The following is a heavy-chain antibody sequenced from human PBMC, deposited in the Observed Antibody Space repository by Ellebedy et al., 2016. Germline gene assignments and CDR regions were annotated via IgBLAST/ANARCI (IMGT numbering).Heavy chain of an antibody. V-gene: IGHV4-31*03. CDR2: IDNNGRT. CDR1: GGSVSSSNSY. Sequence: SETLSLXCTIPGGSVSSSNSYWSWIRQHPGKGLEWIGYIDNNGRTYYNLSLRSRVTISVDTSKSQFSLRLSSVTAADTAVYYYARAFIGYDGYERTSRGANWFDPWGQGTLVTVSS. J-gene: IGHJ5*02. D-gene: IGHD5-12*01. CDR3: ARAFIGYDGYERTSRGANWFDP.